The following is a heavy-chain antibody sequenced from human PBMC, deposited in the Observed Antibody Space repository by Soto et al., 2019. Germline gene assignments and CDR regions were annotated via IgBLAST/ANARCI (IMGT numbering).Heavy chain of an antibody. Sequence: PGGSLRLSCVGSRFTFSHARMTWVRQAPGKGLEWASGISAGGNLIYYADSVRGRFTMSRDNSKNMLYLQMNSLRAEDTAVYFCAKRQGIGAAAKNFDFWGQGARVTVSS. CDR3: AKRQGIGAAAKNFDF. D-gene: IGHD6-13*01. J-gene: IGHJ4*02. CDR2: ISAGGNLI. V-gene: IGHV3-23*01. CDR1: RFTFSHAR.